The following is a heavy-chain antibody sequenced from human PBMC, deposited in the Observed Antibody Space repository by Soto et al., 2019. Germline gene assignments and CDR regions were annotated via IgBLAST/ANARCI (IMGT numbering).Heavy chain of an antibody. CDR2: IYYSGST. D-gene: IGHD3-22*01. CDR1: GGSISSYY. CDR3: ARQYYYDSSGYWYDY. J-gene: IGHJ4*02. Sequence: SETLSLTCTVSGGSISSYYWSWIRQPPGKGLEWIGYIYYSGSTYYNPSLKSRVTISVDTSKNQFSLKLSSVTAADTAVYYCARQYYYDSSGYWYDYWGQGTLVTVSS. V-gene: IGHV4-59*08.